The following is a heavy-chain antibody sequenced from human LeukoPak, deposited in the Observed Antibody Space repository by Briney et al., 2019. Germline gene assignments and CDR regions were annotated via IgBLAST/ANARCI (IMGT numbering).Heavy chain of an antibody. V-gene: IGHV3-21*01. J-gene: IGHJ3*02. CDR2: ISSSSSYI. Sequence: GGSLRLSCAAYGFTFSSYSMDWVRQAPGKGLEWVSSISSSSSYINYADSVKGRFTISRDKAKNSLYLEMITLRAEDTAVYYCARTITMKVVSSVAFYIWGQGTTVTVS. CDR1: GFTFSSYS. CDR3: ARTITMKVVSSVAFYI. D-gene: IGHD3-22*01.